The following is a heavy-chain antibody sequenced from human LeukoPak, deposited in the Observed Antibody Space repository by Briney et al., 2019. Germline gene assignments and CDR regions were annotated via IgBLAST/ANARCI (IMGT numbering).Heavy chain of an antibody. CDR1: GFTFSSYA. CDR3: AKGLGLYSGSYGY. V-gene: IGHV3-30-3*01. D-gene: IGHD1-26*01. CDR2: ISYDGSNK. Sequence: GRSLRLSCAASGFTFSSYAMHWVRQAPGKGLEWVAVISYDGSNKYYADSVKGRFTISRDNSKNTLYLQMNSLRAEDTAVYYCAKGLGLYSGSYGYWGQGTLVTVSS. J-gene: IGHJ4*02.